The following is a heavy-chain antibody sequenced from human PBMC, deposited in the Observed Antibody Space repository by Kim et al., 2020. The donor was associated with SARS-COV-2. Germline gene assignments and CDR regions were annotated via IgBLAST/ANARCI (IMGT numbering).Heavy chain of an antibody. V-gene: IGHV3-30*04. CDR2: ISYDGSNK. D-gene: IGHD4-17*01. Sequence: GGSLRLSCAASGFTFSSYSMHWVRQAPGKGLEWVAVISYDGSNKYYADSVKGRFTISRDNSKNTLYLQMNSLRAEDTAVYYCASPIHDYGDYVDAFDIWGQGTMVTVSS. J-gene: IGHJ3*02. CDR1: GFTFSSYS. CDR3: ASPIHDYGDYVDAFDI.